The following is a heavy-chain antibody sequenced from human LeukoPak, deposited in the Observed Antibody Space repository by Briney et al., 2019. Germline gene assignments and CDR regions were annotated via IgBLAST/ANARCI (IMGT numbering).Heavy chain of an antibody. CDR1: GFTFSSYG. CDR2: ISGSGGST. Sequence: GGTLRLSCAASGFTFSSYGMSWVRQAPGKGLEWVSAISGSGGSTYYADSVKGRFTISRDNSKNTLYLQMNSLRAEDTAVYYCAKAGYCGGDCYSSWDYWGQGTLVTVSS. J-gene: IGHJ4*02. D-gene: IGHD2-21*02. V-gene: IGHV3-23*01. CDR3: AKAGYCGGDCYSSWDY.